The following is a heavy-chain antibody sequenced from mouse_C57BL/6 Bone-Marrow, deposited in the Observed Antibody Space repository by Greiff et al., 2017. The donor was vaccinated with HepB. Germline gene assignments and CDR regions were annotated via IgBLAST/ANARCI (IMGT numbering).Heavy chain of an antibody. V-gene: IGHV5-17*01. J-gene: IGHJ4*01. CDR2: ISSGSSTI. CDR1: GFTFSDYG. D-gene: IGHD1-1*01. Sequence: EVQRVESGGGLVKPGGSLKLSCAASGFTFSDYGMHWVRQAPEKGLAWVAYISSGSSTIYYADTVKGRFTISRDNAKNTLFLQMTSLRSEDTAMYYCARWITTVVAHYAMYYWGQGTSVTVSS. CDR3: ARWITTVVAHYAMYY.